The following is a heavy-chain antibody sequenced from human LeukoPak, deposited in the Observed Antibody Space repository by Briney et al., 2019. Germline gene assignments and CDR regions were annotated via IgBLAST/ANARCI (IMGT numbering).Heavy chain of an antibody. D-gene: IGHD3-22*01. V-gene: IGHV3-48*02. CDR1: GFTFSTYS. CDR3: ARDRSGYYLFDY. Sequence: GGSLRLSCAASGFTFSTYSMNWVRQAPGKGLEWVSYISSSSSNIYYADSVKDRFTISRDNAKNSLYLQMNSLRDEDTAVYYCARDRSGYYLFDYWGQGALVTVSS. CDR2: ISSSSSNI. J-gene: IGHJ4*02.